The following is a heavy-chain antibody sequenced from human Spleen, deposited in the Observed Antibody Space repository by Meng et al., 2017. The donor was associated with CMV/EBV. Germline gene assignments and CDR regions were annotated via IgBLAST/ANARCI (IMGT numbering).Heavy chain of an antibody. V-gene: IGHV3-43D*03. J-gene: IGHJ6*02. CDR1: GFTFDDYA. CDR2: ITWDGSRA. D-gene: IGHD5-12*01. Sequence: GGSLRLSCAASGFTFDDYAMHWVRQAPGKGLEWVSPITWDGSRAYYADSVKGRFTISRDNSKNSLYLQMNGLRAEDTALYYCARQIYRYLPGYYYYGMDVWGQGTAVTVSS. CDR3: ARQIYRYLPGYYYYGMDV.